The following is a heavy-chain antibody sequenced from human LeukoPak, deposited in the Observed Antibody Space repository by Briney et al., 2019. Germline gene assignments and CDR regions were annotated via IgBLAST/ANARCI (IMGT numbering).Heavy chain of an antibody. D-gene: IGHD6-19*01. J-gene: IGHJ5*02. CDR3: ARDSGSGGP. CDR1: GFTFSNYW. Sequence: GGSLRLSCAASGFTFSNYWMSWVRQAPGKGLEWVAHIKPDGSEKNYVDSVKGRFILFRDDAKNSVYLQMNSLRVEDTAVYYCARDSGSGGPWGQGTLVTVAS. CDR2: IKPDGSEK. V-gene: IGHV3-7*01.